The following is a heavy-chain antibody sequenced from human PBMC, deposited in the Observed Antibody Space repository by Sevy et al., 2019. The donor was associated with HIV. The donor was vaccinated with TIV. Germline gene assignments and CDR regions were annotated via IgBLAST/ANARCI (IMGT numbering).Heavy chain of an antibody. CDR2: IRGRNNDT. CDR1: GFTFNNYA. V-gene: IGHV3-23*01. CDR3: ARHTGEPYYFEI. D-gene: IGHD3-9*01. Sequence: GGSLRLSCTAYGFTFNNYAMTWVRPAPGKGLEWVSSIRGRNNDTIYAESVRGRFTLSRDISKNTLYLQMNCLRVEDTAVYYCARHTGEPYYFEIWGQGTLVTVSS. J-gene: IGHJ4*02.